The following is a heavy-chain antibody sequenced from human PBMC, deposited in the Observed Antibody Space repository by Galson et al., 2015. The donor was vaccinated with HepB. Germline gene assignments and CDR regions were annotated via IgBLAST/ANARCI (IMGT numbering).Heavy chain of an antibody. CDR2: ISAYNGNT. CDR3: AREGDGYPQGAFDI. Sequence: SVKVSCKASGYTFTSYGISWVRQAPGQGLEWMGWISAYNGNTNYAQKLQGRVTMTTDTSTSTAYMELRSLRPDDTAVYYCAREGDGYPQGAFDIWGQGTMVTVSS. CDR1: GYTFTSYG. D-gene: IGHD5-24*01. J-gene: IGHJ3*02. V-gene: IGHV1-18*01.